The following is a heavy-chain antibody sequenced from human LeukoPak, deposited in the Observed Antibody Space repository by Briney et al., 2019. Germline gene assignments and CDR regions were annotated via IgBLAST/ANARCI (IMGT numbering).Heavy chain of an antibody. CDR3: ARDGDYDYVWGSYRSYYFDY. Sequence: GGSLRLSCAASGFTFSDYYMSWIRQAPGKGLEWVLYISSSSSYTNYADSVKGRFTISRDNAKNSLYLQMNSLRAEDTAVYYCARDGDYDYVWGSYRSYYFDYWGQGTLVTVSS. CDR1: GFTFSDYY. D-gene: IGHD3-16*02. CDR2: ISSSSSYT. J-gene: IGHJ4*02. V-gene: IGHV3-11*05.